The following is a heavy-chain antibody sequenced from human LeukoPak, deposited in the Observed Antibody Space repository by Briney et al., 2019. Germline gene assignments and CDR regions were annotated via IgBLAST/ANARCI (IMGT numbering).Heavy chain of an antibody. D-gene: IGHD6-19*01. CDR3: ARGIAVAGTLNYFDY. Sequence: SETLSLTCAVYGGSFSGYYWSWIRQPPGKGPEWIGEINHSGSTNYNPSLKSRVTISVDTSKNQFSLKLSSVTAADTAVYYCARGIAVAGTLNYFDYWGQGTLVTVSS. J-gene: IGHJ4*02. V-gene: IGHV4-34*01. CDR1: GGSFSGYY. CDR2: INHSGST.